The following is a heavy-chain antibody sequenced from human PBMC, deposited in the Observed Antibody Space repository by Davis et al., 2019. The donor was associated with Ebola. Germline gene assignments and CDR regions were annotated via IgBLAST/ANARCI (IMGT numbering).Heavy chain of an antibody. CDR2: IYSGGST. J-gene: IGHJ6*02. CDR1: GFTVSSNY. Sequence: PGGSLRLSCAASGFTVSSNYMSWVRQAPGKGLEWVSVIYSGGSTYYADSVKGRFTISRHNSKNTLYLQMNSLRAEDTAVYYCARSGVYGLGPYYGMDVWGQGTTVTVSS. V-gene: IGHV3-53*04. D-gene: IGHD7-27*01. CDR3: ARSGVYGLGPYYGMDV.